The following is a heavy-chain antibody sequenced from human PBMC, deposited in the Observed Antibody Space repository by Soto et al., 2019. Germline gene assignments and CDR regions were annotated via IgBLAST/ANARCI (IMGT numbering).Heavy chain of an antibody. CDR1: GGSINSRGYS. Sequence: SETLSLTCAVSGGSINSRGYSWSWIRQPPGKGLEWIGYIFHSGSTSYNPSLKSRVTISVDRSKNQFSLKLMSVTAADTAVYYCVRTLVGASRWGGISDYWGQGTPVTVSS. V-gene: IGHV4-30-2*01. J-gene: IGHJ4*02. CDR3: VRTLVGASRWGGISDY. D-gene: IGHD1-26*01. CDR2: IFHSGST.